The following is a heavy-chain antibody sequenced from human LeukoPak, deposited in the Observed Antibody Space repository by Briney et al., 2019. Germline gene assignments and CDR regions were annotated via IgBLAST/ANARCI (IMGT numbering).Heavy chain of an antibody. CDR2: IYTSGST. CDR1: GGSISSYY. CDR3: ARDFVDGSGSYSVY. Sequence: SETLSLTCTVSGGSISSYYWSWIRQPAGKGLGWIGRIYTSGSTSYNPSLKSRVTMSVDTSKNQFSLKLSSVTAADTAVYYCARDFVDGSGSYSVYWGQGTLVTVSS. D-gene: IGHD3-10*01. J-gene: IGHJ4*02. V-gene: IGHV4-4*07.